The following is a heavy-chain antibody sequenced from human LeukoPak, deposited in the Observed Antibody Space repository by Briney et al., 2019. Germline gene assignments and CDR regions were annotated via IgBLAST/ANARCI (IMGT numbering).Heavy chain of an antibody. Sequence: GGSLRLSCAASGFTFSSYAMSWVRQAPGKGLEWVSAISGSGGSTYYADSVKGRFTISRDNSKNTLYLQMNSLRDEDTAVYYCARVDSSGSGLFDYWGQGTLVTVSS. CDR1: GFTFSSYA. V-gene: IGHV3-23*01. J-gene: IGHJ4*02. CDR3: ARVDSSGSGLFDY. CDR2: ISGSGGST. D-gene: IGHD6-19*01.